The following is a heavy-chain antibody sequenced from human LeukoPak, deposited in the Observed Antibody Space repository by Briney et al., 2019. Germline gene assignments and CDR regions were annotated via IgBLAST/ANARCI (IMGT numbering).Heavy chain of an antibody. D-gene: IGHD3-10*01. CDR1: GYTFTSYD. J-gene: IGHJ4*02. V-gene: IGHV1-8*01. CDR3: ATGGIKMNYYGSGSYYDY. CDR2: TNPNSGNT. Sequence: ASVKVSCKASGYTFTSYDINWVRQATGQGLEWMGWTNPNSGNTGYAQKFQGRVTMTRNTSISTAYMELSSLRSEDTAVYYCATGGIKMNYYGSGSYYDYWGQGTLVTVSS.